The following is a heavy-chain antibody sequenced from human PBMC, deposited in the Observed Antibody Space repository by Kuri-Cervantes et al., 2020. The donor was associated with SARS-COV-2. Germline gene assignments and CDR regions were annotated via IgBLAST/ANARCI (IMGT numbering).Heavy chain of an antibody. CDR2: IYYSGST. V-gene: IGHV4-61*05. CDR3: ARGSNYDFWSGCSTFDY. J-gene: IGHJ4*02. CDR1: GGSISSSSYY. Sequence: ESLKISCTVSGGSISSSSYYWGWIRQPPGKGLEWIGYIYYSGSTNYNPSLKSRVTISVDTSKNQLSLKLSSVTAADTAVYYCARGSNYDFWSGCSTFDYWGQGTLVTVSS. D-gene: IGHD3-3*01.